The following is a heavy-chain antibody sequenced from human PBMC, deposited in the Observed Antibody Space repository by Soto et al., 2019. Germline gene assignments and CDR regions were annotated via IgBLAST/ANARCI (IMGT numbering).Heavy chain of an antibody. J-gene: IGHJ4*02. D-gene: IGHD5-12*01. Sequence: GGSLRLSCAASGFTFSSYDMHWVRQAPGKGLEWVAVISYDGSNKYYADSVKGRFTISRDNSKNTLYLQMNSLRAEDTAVYYCAKDLYSGYGEFDYWGQGTLVTVSS. CDR1: GFTFSSYD. V-gene: IGHV3-30*18. CDR2: ISYDGSNK. CDR3: AKDLYSGYGEFDY.